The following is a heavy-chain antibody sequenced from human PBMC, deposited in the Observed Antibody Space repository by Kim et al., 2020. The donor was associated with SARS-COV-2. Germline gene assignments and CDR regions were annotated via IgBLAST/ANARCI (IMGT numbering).Heavy chain of an antibody. J-gene: IGHJ4*02. Sequence: NPALKSRVTMSVDTSKNQFSLKLISVTAADTAIYYCARGLIAAAGNDFDYWGQGTLVTVSS. CDR3: ARGLIAAAGNDFDY. D-gene: IGHD6-13*01. V-gene: IGHV4-4*06.